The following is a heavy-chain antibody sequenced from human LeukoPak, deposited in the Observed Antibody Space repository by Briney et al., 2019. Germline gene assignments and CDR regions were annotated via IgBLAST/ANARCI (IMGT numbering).Heavy chain of an antibody. D-gene: IGHD3-16*01. CDR3: ARDWGRGRYYFDY. V-gene: IGHV3-23*01. CDR2: ISGSGGST. CDR1: GFTFNTYV. Sequence: GGSLRLSCAASGFTFNTYVMSWVRQAPGKGLEWVSGISGSGGSTDYADSVKGGFTISRDNSKNTLYLHLNNLRAEDTALYYCARDWGRGRYYFDYWGQGTLVTVSS. J-gene: IGHJ4*02.